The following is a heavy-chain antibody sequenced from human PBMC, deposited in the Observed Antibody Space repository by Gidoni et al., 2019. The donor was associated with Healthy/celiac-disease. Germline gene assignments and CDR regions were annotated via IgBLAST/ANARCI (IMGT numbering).Heavy chain of an antibody. CDR3: AKDAVSDIVVVPAAGPFDY. CDR1: GFTFSSYA. D-gene: IGHD2-2*01. V-gene: IGHV3-23*01. Sequence: EVQLLESGGGLVQPGGSLRLSCAASGFTFSSYAMSWVRQAPGKGLEWVSAISGSGGSTYYADSVKGRYTISRDNSKNTLYLQMNSLRAEDTAVYYCAKDAVSDIVVVPAAGPFDYWGQGTLVTVSS. CDR2: ISGSGGST. J-gene: IGHJ4*02.